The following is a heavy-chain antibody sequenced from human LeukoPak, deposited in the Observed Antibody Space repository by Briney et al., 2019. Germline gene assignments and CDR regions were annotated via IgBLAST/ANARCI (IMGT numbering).Heavy chain of an antibody. CDR3: ARDRIGYCTNGVCYTSSSSSWYWFDP. J-gene: IGHJ5*02. V-gene: IGHV4-4*07. CDR2: IYTSGST. CDR1: GGSISSYY. Sequence: SETLSLTCTVSGGSISSYYWSWIRQPAGKGLEWIGRIYTSGSTNYNPSLKSRVTMSVDKSKNQFSLKLSSVTAADTAVYYCARDRIGYCTNGVCYTSSSSSWYWFDPWGQGTLVTVSS. D-gene: IGHD2-8*01.